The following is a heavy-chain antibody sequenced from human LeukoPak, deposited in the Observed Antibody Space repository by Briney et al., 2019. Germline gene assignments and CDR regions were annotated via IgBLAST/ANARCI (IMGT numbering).Heavy chain of an antibody. V-gene: IGHV1-2*02. J-gene: IGHJ4*02. D-gene: IGHD1-26*01. CDR3: VRSRLSLVGATTFDY. CDR1: GYTFTGYY. CDR2: INPNSGGT. Sequence: GASVKVSCKASGYTFTGYYMHWVRQAPGQGLEWMGWINPNSGGTNYAQKFQGRVTVTRDMSINTAYVELSRLTSDDTAVYYCVRSRLSLVGATTFDYWGQGSLVTVSS.